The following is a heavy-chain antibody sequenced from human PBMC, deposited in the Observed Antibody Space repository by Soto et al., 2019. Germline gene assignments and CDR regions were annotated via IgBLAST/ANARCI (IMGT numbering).Heavy chain of an antibody. D-gene: IGHD4-17*01. CDR2: IAYEGKTA. V-gene: IGHV3-30*18. Sequence: LRLSCEVSGFTLSNSGIHWVRQAPDKGLEWVATIAYEGKTANYADSAKGRFTISRDISKSTVYLQMNSLRREDTATYYCAKSTSGYGGASDFWGQGTVVTVSS. J-gene: IGHJ4*02. CDR3: AKSTSGYGGASDF. CDR1: GFTLSNSG.